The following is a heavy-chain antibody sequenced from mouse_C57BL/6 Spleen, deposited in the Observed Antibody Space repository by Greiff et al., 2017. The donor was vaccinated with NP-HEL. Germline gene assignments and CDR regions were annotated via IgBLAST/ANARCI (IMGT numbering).Heavy chain of an antibody. CDR3: AREGAYYSNFAWVAY. J-gene: IGHJ3*01. Sequence: EVQLQQSGPELVKPGASVKIPCKASGYTFTDYNMDWVKQSHGKSLEWIGDINPNNGGTIYNQKFKGKATLTVDKSSSTAYMELRSLTSEDTADYYCAREGAYYSNFAWVAYWGQGTLVTVSA. CDR1: GYTFTDYN. V-gene: IGHV1-18*01. CDR2: INPNNGGT. D-gene: IGHD2-5*01.